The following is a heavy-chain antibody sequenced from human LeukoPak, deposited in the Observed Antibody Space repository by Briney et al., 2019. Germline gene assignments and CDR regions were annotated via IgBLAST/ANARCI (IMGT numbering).Heavy chain of an antibody. CDR3: ARSFRIQLWLHFDY. CDR1: GFTFSSYW. V-gene: IGHV3-30*03. J-gene: IGHJ4*02. CDR2: ISYDGSNK. Sequence: PGGSLRLSCAASGFTFSSYWMNWVRQAPGKGLEWVAVISYDGSNKYYADSVKGRFTISRDNSKNTLYLQMNSLRAEDTAVYYCARSFRIQLWLHFDYWRQGTLVTVSS. D-gene: IGHD5-18*01.